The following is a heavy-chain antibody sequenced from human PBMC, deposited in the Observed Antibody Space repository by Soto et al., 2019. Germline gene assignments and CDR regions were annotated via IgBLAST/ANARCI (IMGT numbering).Heavy chain of an antibody. CDR1: GFTFSSYG. V-gene: IGHV3-30*18. Sequence: PGGSLRLSCAASGFTFSSYGMHWVRQAPGKGLEWVAVISYDGSNKYYADSVKGRFTISGDNSKNTLYLQVNSLRAEDTAVYYCAKSEVGDIVVVPAAQLDYWGQGTLVTVSS. D-gene: IGHD2-2*01. CDR2: ISYDGSNK. J-gene: IGHJ4*02. CDR3: AKSEVGDIVVVPAAQLDY.